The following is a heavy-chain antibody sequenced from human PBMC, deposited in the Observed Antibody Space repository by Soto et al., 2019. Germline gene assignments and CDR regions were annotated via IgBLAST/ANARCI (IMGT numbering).Heavy chain of an antibody. Sequence: ASVKVSCKASGYIFTDYYMRWVRQATGQGLEWMGWMNPNSGNTGYAQKFKGRVTMTRNTSISTAYMELSSLRSEDTAVYYCARGRSYGFPFDYWGQGTPVTVSS. CDR1: GYIFTDYY. CDR2: MNPNSGNT. V-gene: IGHV1-8*02. D-gene: IGHD5-18*01. J-gene: IGHJ4*02. CDR3: ARGRSYGFPFDY.